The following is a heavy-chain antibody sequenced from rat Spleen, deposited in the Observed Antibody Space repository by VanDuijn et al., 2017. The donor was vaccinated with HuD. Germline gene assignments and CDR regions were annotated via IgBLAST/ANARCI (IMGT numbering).Heavy chain of an antibody. CDR3: ARAGYLRDWYFDF. V-gene: IGHV5-29*01. CDR1: GFTFSDFY. Sequence: EVLLVESGGGLVQPGRSLKLSCAASGFTFSDFYMAWVRQAPMKGLEWVATISYDGSSTYYRASVKGRFTISRDDTENTLYLQMDSLRSEDTATYFCARAGYLRDWYFDFWGPGTMVTVSS. D-gene: IGHD2-2*01. CDR2: ISYDGSST. J-gene: IGHJ1*01.